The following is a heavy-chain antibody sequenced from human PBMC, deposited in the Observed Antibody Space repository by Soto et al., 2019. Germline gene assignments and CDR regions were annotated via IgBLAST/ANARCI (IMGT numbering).Heavy chain of an antibody. CDR2: ISAYNGNT. CDR3: ASAQMGVFYFDY. Sequence: ASVKVSCMASGYTFTSYGISWVRHAPGQGLEWMGWISAYNGNTNYAQKLQGRVTMTTDTSTSTAYMELRSLRSDDTAVYYCASAQMGVFYFDYWGQGTLVTVSS. V-gene: IGHV1-18*01. D-gene: IGHD2-8*01. CDR1: GYTFTSYG. J-gene: IGHJ4*02.